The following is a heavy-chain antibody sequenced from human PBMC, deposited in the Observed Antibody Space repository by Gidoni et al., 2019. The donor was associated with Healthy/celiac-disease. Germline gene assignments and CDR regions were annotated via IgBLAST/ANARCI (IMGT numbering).Heavy chain of an antibody. J-gene: IGHJ4*02. Sequence: QVQLVESGGGVVQPGRSLRLSCAASGFTFSSYGMHWVRQAPGKWLEWVAVISYDGSNKYYAESVKGRFNIDRDNCKNTLDLQMNSLRAEDTAVYYCAKDGEDTAMAPGIDYWGQGTLVTVSS. CDR2: ISYDGSNK. D-gene: IGHD5-18*01. CDR1: GFTFSSYG. V-gene: IGHV3-30*18. CDR3: AKDGEDTAMAPGIDY.